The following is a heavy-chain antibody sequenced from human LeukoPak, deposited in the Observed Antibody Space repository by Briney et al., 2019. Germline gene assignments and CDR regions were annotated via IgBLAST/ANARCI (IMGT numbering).Heavy chain of an antibody. J-gene: IGHJ4*02. CDR2: ISGNGINT. Sequence: GGSLRLSCATSGFTFNSYAMNWVRQAPGKGLEWVSIISGNGINTYYADSVKGRFTISRDDSKNTLYLQMNSLRAEDTAIYYCARGVSDWVQGNLVTVAS. V-gene: IGHV3-23*01. CDR1: GFTFNSYA. CDR3: ARGVSD. D-gene: IGHD3-16*01.